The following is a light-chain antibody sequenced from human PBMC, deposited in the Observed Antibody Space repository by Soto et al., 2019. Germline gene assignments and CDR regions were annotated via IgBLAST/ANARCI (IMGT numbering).Light chain of an antibody. CDR1: QSVLYSSSNKNY. CDR3: QQYYSSPVT. V-gene: IGKV4-1*01. J-gene: IGKJ2*01. CDR2: WAS. Sequence: DIVMTQSPDSLAVSLGERATINCKSSQSVLYSSSNKNYLAWYQQKPGQPLKLLIYWASTRESGVPDRFSGSGSGTDFTLTISSLQAEDVAVYYCQQYYSSPVTFGQGTKLAIK.